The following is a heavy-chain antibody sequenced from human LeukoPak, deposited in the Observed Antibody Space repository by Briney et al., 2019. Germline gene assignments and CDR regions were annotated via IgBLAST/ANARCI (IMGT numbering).Heavy chain of an antibody. CDR2: IYYSGST. CDR1: GGSISSYY. J-gene: IGHJ4*02. D-gene: IGHD2-15*01. CDR3: ARHGVVAAYFDY. Sequence: SETLSLTCTVSGGSISSYYWSWIRQPPGKGLEWIGYIYYSGSTNYNPSLKGRVTISVDTSKNQFSLKLSSVTAADTAVYYCARHGVVAAYFDYWGQGTLVTVSS. V-gene: IGHV4-59*08.